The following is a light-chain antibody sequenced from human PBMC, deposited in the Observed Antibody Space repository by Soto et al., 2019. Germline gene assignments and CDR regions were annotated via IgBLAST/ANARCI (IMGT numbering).Light chain of an antibody. J-gene: IGLJ1*01. CDR2: EVS. V-gene: IGLV2-14*01. CDR3: SSYTSSSTHV. CDR1: SSDVGGYKY. Sequence: QSALTQPASVPGSPGQSITISCTGTSSDVGGYKYVSWYQQQPGKAPKLIIYEVSNRPSGVSNRFSGSKSGNTASLTISGLQDEDEADYYCSSYTSSSTHVFGTGTKVTVL.